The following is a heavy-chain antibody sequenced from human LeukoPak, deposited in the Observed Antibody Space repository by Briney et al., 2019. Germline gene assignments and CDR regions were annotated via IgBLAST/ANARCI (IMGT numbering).Heavy chain of an antibody. V-gene: IGHV3-11*01. D-gene: IGHD6-19*01. CDR2: ISSSGSTI. J-gene: IGHJ3*02. CDR3: ARDEVAAPLDAFDI. Sequence: PGGSLRLSCAASGFTFSDYYMSWIRQAPGKGLEWVPYISSSGSTIYYADSVKGRFTISRDNAKNSLYLQMNSLRAEDTAVYYCARDEVAAPLDAFDIWGQGTMVTVSS. CDR1: GFTFSDYY.